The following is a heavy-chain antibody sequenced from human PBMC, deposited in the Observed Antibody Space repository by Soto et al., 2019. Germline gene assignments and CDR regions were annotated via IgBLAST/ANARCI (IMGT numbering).Heavy chain of an antibody. D-gene: IGHD5-12*01. CDR2: IHHTGST. J-gene: IGHJ4*02. CDR3: STYSYDDHNSGYHDF. Sequence: SSETLSLTCTVAGGSITRRNHYWGWVRQPPGKGLEWVASIHHTGSTYYNPSLRARIRMSIDTSKNRFSLSLTSVTATDTATYFCSTYSYDDHNSGYHDFWAEGTLVTVSS. V-gene: IGHV4-39*01. CDR1: GGSITRRNHY.